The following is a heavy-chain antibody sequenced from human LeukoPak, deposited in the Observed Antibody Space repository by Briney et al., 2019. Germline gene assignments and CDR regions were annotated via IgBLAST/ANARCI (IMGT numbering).Heavy chain of an antibody. CDR2: VDSTGSI. J-gene: IGHJ4*02. V-gene: IGHV4-4*07. D-gene: IGHD2-21*02. CDR3: ARAFCGGDCNSGFDS. Sequence: SETLSLTCTVSGGSIRNFYWTWIRQRAGKGLEWIGHVDSTGSIRYNTSLKSRVTMSVDTSKNHVSLKLSSVTAADTAIYYCARAFCGGDCNSGFDSWGQGTLVTVS. CDR1: GGSIRNFY.